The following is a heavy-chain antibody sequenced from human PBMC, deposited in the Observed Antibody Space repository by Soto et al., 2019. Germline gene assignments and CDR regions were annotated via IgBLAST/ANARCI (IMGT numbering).Heavy chain of an antibody. CDR3: AKEITMIVVVEDAFDY. CDR2: ISGSGGST. D-gene: IGHD3-22*01. V-gene: IGHV3-23*01. Sequence: EVQLLESGRGLVQPGGSLRLSCAASGFTFSSYAMSWVRQAPGKGLEWVSAISGSGGSTYYADSVKGRFTISRDNSKNTLYLQMNSLRAEDTAVYYCAKEITMIVVVEDAFDYWGQGTLVTVSS. CDR1: GFTFSSYA. J-gene: IGHJ4*02.